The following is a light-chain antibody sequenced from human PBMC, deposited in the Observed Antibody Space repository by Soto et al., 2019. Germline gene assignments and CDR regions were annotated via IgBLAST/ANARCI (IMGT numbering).Light chain of an antibody. V-gene: IGLV2-8*01. CDR3: SSYAGSNNLV. J-gene: IGLJ2*01. CDR1: SSDVGGYNS. Sequence: QSALTQPPSASGSPGQSVTISCTGTSSDVGGYNSVSWYQQHPGKVPRLMIYEVSKRPSGVPDRFSGSKSVNTASLTVSGLPAEDEADYYCSSYAGSNNLVFGGGTKLTVL. CDR2: EVS.